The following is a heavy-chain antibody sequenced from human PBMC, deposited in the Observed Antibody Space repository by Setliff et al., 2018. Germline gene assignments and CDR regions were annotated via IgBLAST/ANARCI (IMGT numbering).Heavy chain of an antibody. J-gene: IGHJ6*04. V-gene: IGHV1-24*01. Sequence: GPSVKVSCKVSGYTLTELSMHWVRQAPGKGLEWMGGFDPEDGETIYAQKFQGRVTMTEDTSTDTAYMELSSLRSEDTAVYYCATGFVGFGVVPRALDVWGKGTTVTVSS. CDR1: GYTLTELS. CDR2: FDPEDGET. CDR3: ATGFVGFGVVPRALDV. D-gene: IGHD3-3*01.